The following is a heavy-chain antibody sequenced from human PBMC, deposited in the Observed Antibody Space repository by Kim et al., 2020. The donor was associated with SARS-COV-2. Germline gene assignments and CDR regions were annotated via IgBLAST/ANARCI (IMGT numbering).Heavy chain of an antibody. J-gene: IGHJ4*02. CDR3: ARGQNGYNEYDY. V-gene: IGHV1-18*01. D-gene: IGHD5-12*01. Sequence: NYAQKVQGRVTMTTDTSTNTAYMELRSLRSDDTAVYYCARGQNGYNEYDYWGQGTLVTVSS.